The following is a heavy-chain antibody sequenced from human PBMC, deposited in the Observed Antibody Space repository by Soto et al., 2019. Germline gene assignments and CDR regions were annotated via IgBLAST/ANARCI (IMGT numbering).Heavy chain of an antibody. V-gene: IGHV3-30*18. CDR3: AKVLGYCSSSSCSRDSYYYYGMDV. J-gene: IGHJ6*02. CDR2: ISYDGGNK. D-gene: IGHD2-2*01. Sequence: QVQLVESGGGVVQPGRSLRLSCAASGFTFGTYGVHWVRQAPGKGLEWVAVISYDGGNKYYADSVKGRFTISRDNSKNTVYLQMNSLRADDTAVYYCAKVLGYCSSSSCSRDSYYYYGMDVWGQGTTVTVSS. CDR1: GFTFGTYG.